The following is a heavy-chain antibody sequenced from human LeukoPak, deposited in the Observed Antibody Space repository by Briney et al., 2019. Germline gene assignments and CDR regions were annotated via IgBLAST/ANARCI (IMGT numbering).Heavy chain of an antibody. D-gene: IGHD2-21*02. CDR1: GGSFSGYY. Sequence: PSETLSLTCAVYGGSFSGYYWSWIRQPPGRGLEWIGEINHSGSTNYNPSLKSRLTISVDTSKNQFSLKLSSVTAADTAVYYCARAVVVTAYDFWGQGTLVTVSS. CDR2: INHSGST. V-gene: IGHV4-34*01. J-gene: IGHJ4*02. CDR3: ARAVVVTAYDF.